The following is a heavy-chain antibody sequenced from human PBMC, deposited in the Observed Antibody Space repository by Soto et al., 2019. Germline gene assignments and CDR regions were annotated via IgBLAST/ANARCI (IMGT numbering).Heavy chain of an antibody. D-gene: IGHD4-17*01. J-gene: IGHJ4*02. V-gene: IGHV1-18*01. Sequence: ASVKVSCKASGYSFTTSGITWVRQAPGQGLEWMGWISTYNGNTNYAQKLQDRVTLTTDTSTSTAYMELRSLRSDDTAIYYCARRLYGDYDYWGQGTLVTAPQ. CDR1: GYSFTTSG. CDR3: ARRLYGDYDY. CDR2: ISTYNGNT.